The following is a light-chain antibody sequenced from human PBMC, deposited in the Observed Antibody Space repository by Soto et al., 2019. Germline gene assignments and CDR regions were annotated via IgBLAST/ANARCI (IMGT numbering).Light chain of an antibody. CDR2: EVN. Sequence: QSVLTQPASVSGSPGQSITISCTGTSSDVGSHNYVSWYQQHPGKAPKLIIFEVNSRPSGVSNRFSGSKSGNTASLTISGLQAEDEADYYCCSYSYGSTLVFGGGTKVTVL. J-gene: IGLJ2*01. V-gene: IGLV2-23*02. CDR3: CSYSYGSTLV. CDR1: SSDVGSHNY.